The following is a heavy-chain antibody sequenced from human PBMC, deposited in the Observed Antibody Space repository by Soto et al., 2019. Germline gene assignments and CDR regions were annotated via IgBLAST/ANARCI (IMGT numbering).Heavy chain of an antibody. Sequence: QVQLQESGPGLVKPSQTLSLTCTVSGGSISSGGYYWSWIRQHPGKGLEWIGYIYYSGSTYYNPSLKSRVTISVVTSKNQFSLKLSSVTAADTAVYYSARGGGTNGVYYYYMDVWGKGTTVTVSS. CDR2: IYYSGST. V-gene: IGHV4-31*03. D-gene: IGHD2-8*01. CDR1: GGSISSGGYY. CDR3: ARGGGTNGVYYYYMDV. J-gene: IGHJ6*03.